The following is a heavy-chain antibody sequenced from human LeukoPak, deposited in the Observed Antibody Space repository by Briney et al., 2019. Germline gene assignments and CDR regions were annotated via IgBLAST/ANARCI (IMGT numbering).Heavy chain of an antibody. CDR1: GFTFSSYG. CDR3: AKDTFPVDTAMVRGNYFDY. J-gene: IGHJ4*02. D-gene: IGHD5-18*01. CDR2: ISYDGSNK. V-gene: IGHV3-30*18. Sequence: GGSLRLSCAASGFTFSSYGMHWVRQAPGKGLEWVAVISYDGSNKYYADSVKGRFTISRDNSKNTLYLQMNSLRAEDTAVYYCAKDTFPVDTAMVRGNYFDYWGQGTLVTVSS.